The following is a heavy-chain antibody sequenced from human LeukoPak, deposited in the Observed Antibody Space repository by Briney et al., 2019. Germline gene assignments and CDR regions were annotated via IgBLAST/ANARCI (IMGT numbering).Heavy chain of an antibody. CDR3: ARDPPLGSCSTISCPHLDY. J-gene: IGHJ4*02. V-gene: IGHV3-21*01. D-gene: IGHD2-2*01. CDR1: GFTFSRYS. CDR2: ISSSSSFI. Sequence: GGSLRLSCAASGFTFSRYSMNWVRQAPGKGLEWVSSISSSSSFIYYADSVKGRFTISRDNAKNSLYLQMNSLRAEDTAVYYCARDPPLGSCSTISCPHLDYWGQGALVTVSS.